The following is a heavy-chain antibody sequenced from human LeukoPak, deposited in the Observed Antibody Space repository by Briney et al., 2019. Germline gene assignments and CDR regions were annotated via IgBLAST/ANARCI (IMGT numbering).Heavy chain of an antibody. J-gene: IGHJ2*01. V-gene: IGHV3-9*01. CDR3: AKPPATYYYDSSGYYDWYSDL. CDR2: ISWNSGSI. Sequence: GGSLRLSCAASGFTFDDYAMHWVRQAPGKGLEWVSGISWNSGSIGYADSVKDRFTISRDNAKNSLYLQMNSLRAEDTALYYCAKPPATYYYDSSGYYDWYSDLWGRGTLVTVSS. D-gene: IGHD3-22*01. CDR1: GFTFDDYA.